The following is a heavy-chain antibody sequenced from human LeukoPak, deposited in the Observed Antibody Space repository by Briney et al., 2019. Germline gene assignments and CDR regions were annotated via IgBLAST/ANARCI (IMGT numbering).Heavy chain of an antibody. Sequence: GGSLRLSCAASGFTFSSYWMSWVRQAPGKGLEWVSAISGSGGSTYYADSVKGRFTISRDNSKNTLYLQMNSLRAEDTAVYYCAKVFGSGWYSPNGAFDYWGQGTLVTVSS. CDR1: GFTFSSYW. V-gene: IGHV3-23*01. J-gene: IGHJ4*02. CDR2: ISGSGGST. CDR3: AKVFGSGWYSPNGAFDY. D-gene: IGHD6-19*01.